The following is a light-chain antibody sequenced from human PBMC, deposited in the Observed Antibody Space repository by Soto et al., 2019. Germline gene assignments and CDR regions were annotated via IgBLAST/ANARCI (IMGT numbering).Light chain of an antibody. Sequence: QAVVTQQPSLTVSPGGTVTITCASSTGAVTSGYYPNWFQQKPGQAPRALIYSTSNKYSWTPARFSGSLLGCKAALTLSGVQPEDEAEYYCLLYYGGAQDVFGGGTKLTVL. CDR1: TGAVTSGYY. CDR3: LLYYGGAQDV. CDR2: STS. V-gene: IGLV7-43*01. J-gene: IGLJ2*01.